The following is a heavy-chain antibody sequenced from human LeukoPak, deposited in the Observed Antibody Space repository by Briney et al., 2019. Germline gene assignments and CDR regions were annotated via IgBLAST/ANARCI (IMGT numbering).Heavy chain of an antibody. CDR2: INPSGGST. CDR1: GYSFTSYY. J-gene: IGHJ4*02. Sequence: GASVKVSCKASGYSFTSYYMHWVRQAPGQGLEWMGIINPSGGSTSYAQKFQGRVTMTRDMSTSTVYMELSRLRSDDTAVYYCARDPTVTTLDYWGQGTLVTVSS. D-gene: IGHD4-17*01. CDR3: ARDPTVTTLDY. V-gene: IGHV1-46*01.